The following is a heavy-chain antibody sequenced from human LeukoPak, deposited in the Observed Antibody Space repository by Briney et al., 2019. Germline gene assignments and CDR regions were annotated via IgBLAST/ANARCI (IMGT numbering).Heavy chain of an antibody. CDR2: MNPNSGNT. J-gene: IGHJ6*03. CDR1: GYTFTNYG. D-gene: IGHD1-26*01. Sequence: GASVKVSCKASGYTFTNYGISWVRQAPGQGLEGMGWMNPNSGNTGYAQKFQGRVTMTRNTSISTAYMELSSLRSEDTAVYYCASMSGSYSNYYYYMDVWGKGTTVTISS. V-gene: IGHV1-8*02. CDR3: ASMSGSYSNYYYYMDV.